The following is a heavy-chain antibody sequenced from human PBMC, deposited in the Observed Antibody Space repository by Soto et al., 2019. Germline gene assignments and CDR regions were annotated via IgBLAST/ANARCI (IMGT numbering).Heavy chain of an antibody. CDR3: ARGIGGYSYGLGPFIDY. CDR1: GGSISSSSYY. Sequence: PSETPSLTCTVSGGSISSSSYYWGWIRQPPGKGLEWIGSIYYSGSTYYNPSLKSRVTISVDTSKNQFSLKLSSVTAADTAVYYCARGIGGYSYGLGPFIDYWGQGTLVTVSS. J-gene: IGHJ4*02. D-gene: IGHD5-18*01. CDR2: IYYSGST. V-gene: IGHV4-39*01.